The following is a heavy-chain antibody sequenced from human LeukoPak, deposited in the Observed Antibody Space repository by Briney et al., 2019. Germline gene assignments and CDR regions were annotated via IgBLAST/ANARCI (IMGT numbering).Heavy chain of an antibody. V-gene: IGHV3-64*01. Sequence: GGSLRLSCAASGFTFSTYAMHWVRQAPGKGLEYVSAISSNRASTYYTNSVKGRFTISRDNSKNTLYLQMGSLRTEDLAVYYCARGGRGDAGDYWGQGTLVTVSS. CDR1: GFTFSTYA. CDR3: ARGGRGDAGDY. CDR2: ISSNRAST. J-gene: IGHJ4*02. D-gene: IGHD4-17*01.